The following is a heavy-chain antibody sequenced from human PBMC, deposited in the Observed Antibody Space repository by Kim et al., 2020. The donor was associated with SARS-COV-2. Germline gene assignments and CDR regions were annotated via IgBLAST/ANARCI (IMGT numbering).Heavy chain of an antibody. Sequence: SVKVSCKASGGTFSSYAISWVRQAPGQGLEWMGRIIPILGIANYAQKFQGRVTITADKSTSTAYMELSSLRSEDTAVYYCARDSYYYDSSGYPGESFDYWGQGTLVTVSS. CDR3: ARDSYYYDSSGYPGESFDY. V-gene: IGHV1-69*04. CDR2: IIPILGIA. CDR1: GGTFSSYA. J-gene: IGHJ4*02. D-gene: IGHD3-22*01.